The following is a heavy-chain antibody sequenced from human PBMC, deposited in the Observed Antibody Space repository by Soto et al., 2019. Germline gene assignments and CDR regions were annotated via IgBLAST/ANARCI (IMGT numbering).Heavy chain of an antibody. CDR1: GFTVSNNY. CDR2: IFSAGST. D-gene: IGHD5-18*01. Sequence: EVQLVESGGGLVQPGGSLRLSCAASGFTVSNNYMTWVRQAPGRGLDWVSIIFSAGSTYYADSVRGRFTISRDNSKNTLYLHMSSLRAEDTAIYYCARGAGGNSWRSPSFDSWGQGTLVTVSS. V-gene: IGHV3-66*01. J-gene: IGHJ4*02. CDR3: ARGAGGNSWRSPSFDS.